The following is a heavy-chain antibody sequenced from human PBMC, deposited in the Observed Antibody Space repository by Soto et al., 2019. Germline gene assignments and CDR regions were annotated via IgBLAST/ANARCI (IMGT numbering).Heavy chain of an antibody. J-gene: IGHJ3*02. CDR3: ARDGSIRVVTTTHEPFQI. V-gene: IGHV3-33*01. Sequence: QVQLVESGGGVVQPGRSLRLSCAASGFRFSSFGMHWVRQAPGKGLEWVAVIWYDGSNEYYADSVKGRFTISRDNSKNTLFLQMNSLRAEDTALYYCARDGSIRVVTTTHEPFQIWGQGTMVTVSS. D-gene: IGHD2-21*02. CDR1: GFRFSSFG. CDR2: IWYDGSNE.